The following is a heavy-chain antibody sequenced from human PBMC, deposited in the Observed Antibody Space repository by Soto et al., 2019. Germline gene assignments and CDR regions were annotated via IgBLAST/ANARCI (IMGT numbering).Heavy chain of an antibody. CDR2: ISGSGGST. Sequence: EVQLLESGGGLEQRGGSLRLSCAASGFTFSSYGMSWVRQAPGKGLEWVSGISGSGGSTYYADSVKGRFSISRDNSRNTLYLQMNSLGAEDTAVYYCARDDSPSWGSYFDYWGQGALVTVSS. CDR3: ARDDSPSWGSYFDY. J-gene: IGHJ4*02. D-gene: IGHD1-26*01. CDR1: GFTFSSYG. V-gene: IGHV3-23*01.